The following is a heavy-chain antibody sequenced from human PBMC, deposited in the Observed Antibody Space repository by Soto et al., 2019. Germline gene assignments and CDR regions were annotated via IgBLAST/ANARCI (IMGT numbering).Heavy chain of an antibody. CDR1: GYTFTSYY. Sequence: QVQLVQSGAEVKKPGASVKVSCKASGYTFTSYYMHWVRQAPGQGLEWMGIINPSGGSTSYAQKFQGRVTMTRDTSTSTVYMELSSLRSEDTAVYYCARDAPRLYSYGPYFDYWGQGTLVTVSS. J-gene: IGHJ4*02. CDR2: INPSGGST. D-gene: IGHD5-18*01. CDR3: ARDAPRLYSYGPYFDY. V-gene: IGHV1-46*03.